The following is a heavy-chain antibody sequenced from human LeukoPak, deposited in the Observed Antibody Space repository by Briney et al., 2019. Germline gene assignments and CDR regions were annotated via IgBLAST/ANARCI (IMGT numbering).Heavy chain of an antibody. D-gene: IGHD1-26*01. CDR1: GGSISSGNYY. CDR3: ARDHPTPTTGYMDV. Sequence: SETLSLTCTVSGGSISSGNYYWSWIRQPAGKGLEWIGRIYTSGSTNYNPSFKSRVTISVDTSKNQFPLKVDSVTAADTAVYYCARDHPTPTTGYMDVWGKGTTVTVSS. V-gene: IGHV4-61*02. CDR2: IYTSGST. J-gene: IGHJ6*03.